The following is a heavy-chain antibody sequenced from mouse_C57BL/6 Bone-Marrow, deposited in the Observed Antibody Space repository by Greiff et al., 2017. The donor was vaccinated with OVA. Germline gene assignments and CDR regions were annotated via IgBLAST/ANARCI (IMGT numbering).Heavy chain of an antibody. Sequence: EVKLMESGEGLVKPGGSLKLSCAASGFTFSSYAMSWVRQTPEKWLEWVAYISSGGDYIYYADTVKGRYTISRDNARNTLYLQMSSLKSEDTAMYYCTRLIDAMDYWGQGTGVTVSS. V-gene: IGHV5-9-1*02. CDR2: ISSGGDYI. J-gene: IGHJ4*01. CDR3: TRLIDAMDY. CDR1: GFTFSSYA.